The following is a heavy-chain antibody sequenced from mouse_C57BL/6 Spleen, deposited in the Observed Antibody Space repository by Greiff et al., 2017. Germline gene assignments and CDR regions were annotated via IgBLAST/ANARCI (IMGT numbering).Heavy chain of an antibody. D-gene: IGHD2-4*01. CDR3: ARAVGLRQGAYFAMDY. Sequence: VQLQQSGPELVKPGASVKIPCKASGYTFTDYNMDWVKQSHGKSLEWIGDINPNNGGTIYNQKFKGKATLTVDKSSSTAYMELRSLTSEDTAVYYCARAVGLRQGAYFAMDYWGQGTSVTVSS. CDR1: GYTFTDYN. CDR2: INPNNGGT. V-gene: IGHV1-18*01. J-gene: IGHJ4*01.